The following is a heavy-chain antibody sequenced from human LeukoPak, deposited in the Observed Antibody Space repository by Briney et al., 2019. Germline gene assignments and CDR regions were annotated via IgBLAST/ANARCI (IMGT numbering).Heavy chain of an antibody. J-gene: IGHJ6*03. CDR3: ARDSSGWYYYYYYYMDA. CDR2: INPNSGGT. V-gene: IGHV1-2*02. CDR1: GYTFTGYY. Sequence: ASVKVSCKASGYTFTGYYMHWVRQAPGQGLEWMGWINPNSGGTNYAQKFQGRVTMTRDTSISTAYMELRSLRSDDTAVYYCARDSSGWYYYYYYYMDAWGKGTTVTVSS. D-gene: IGHD6-19*01.